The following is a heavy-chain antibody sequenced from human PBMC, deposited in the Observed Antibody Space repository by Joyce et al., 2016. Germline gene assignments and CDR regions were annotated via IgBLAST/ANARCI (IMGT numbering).Heavy chain of an antibody. CDR2: ITTSGAT. Sequence: QVQLRQWGAGLLKPSETLSLTCAVSGGAFRGFFWTWVRQPPGTALEWIGDITTSGATKYKPSRRSRVAISVDTSNNQFSLTLTSLSAADMAVYYCARSQWLAPLMYWGQGTLVTVSP. D-gene: IGHD6-19*01. V-gene: IGHV4-34*02. CDR1: GGAFRGFF. CDR3: ARSQWLAPLMY. J-gene: IGHJ4*02.